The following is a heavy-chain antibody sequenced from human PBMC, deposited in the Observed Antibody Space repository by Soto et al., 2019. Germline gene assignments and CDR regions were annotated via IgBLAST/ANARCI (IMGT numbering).Heavy chain of an antibody. CDR2: IYYSGST. Sequence: SETLSLTCTVSGGSISSYYWSWIRQPPGKGLEWIGYIYYSGSTNYNPSLKSRVTISVDTSKNQFSLKLSSVTAADTAVYYCARGYYDFWSGYSAPNYFDYWGQGTLVTVSS. D-gene: IGHD3-3*01. CDR3: ARGYYDFWSGYSAPNYFDY. J-gene: IGHJ4*02. CDR1: GGSISSYY. V-gene: IGHV4-59*01.